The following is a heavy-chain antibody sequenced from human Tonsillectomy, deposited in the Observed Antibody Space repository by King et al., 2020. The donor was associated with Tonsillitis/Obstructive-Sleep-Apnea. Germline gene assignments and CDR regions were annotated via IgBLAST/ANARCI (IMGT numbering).Heavy chain of an antibody. J-gene: IGHJ3*02. CDR1: GFTVSSNY. D-gene: IGHD6-13*01. Sequence: VQLVESGGGLIQPGGSLRLSCAASGFTVSSNYMSWGRQAPGKGLEWVSVIFSGGSIYYADSVKGRFTISRDNSKNTLYLQMNSLRAEDTAVYYCARDGRYSSSWWGAFDIWGQGTMVTVSS. CDR2: IFSGGSI. CDR3: ARDGRYSSSWWGAFDI. V-gene: IGHV3-53*01.